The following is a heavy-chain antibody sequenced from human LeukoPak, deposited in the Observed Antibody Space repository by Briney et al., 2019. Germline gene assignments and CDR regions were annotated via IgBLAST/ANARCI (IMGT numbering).Heavy chain of an antibody. CDR3: ARDRETYYGMDV. CDR1: GYTFTSYG. D-gene: IGHD1-26*01. J-gene: IGHJ6*02. V-gene: IGHV1-18*01. CDR2: ISGYNGNT. Sequence: ASVKVSCTASGYTFTSYGISWVRQAPGQGLEWMGWISGYNGNTNYAQKLQGRVTMTTDTSTSTAYMELRSLRSDDTAVYYCARDRETYYGMDVWGQGTTVTVSS.